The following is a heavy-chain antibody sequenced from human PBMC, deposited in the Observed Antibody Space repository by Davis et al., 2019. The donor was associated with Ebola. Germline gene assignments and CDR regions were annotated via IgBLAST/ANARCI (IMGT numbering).Heavy chain of an antibody. Sequence: PGGSLRLSCVASGMTFSSYSMNWVRQAPGKGLEWIAFISSGGDDRYYADSVRGRFTVSRDNAKYSLFLQLNSLRDEDTAQYYCARDAEDGSGNWFFDFRGRGALVTVSS. CDR2: ISSGGDDR. V-gene: IGHV3-48*02. CDR1: GMTFSSYS. D-gene: IGHD5-24*01. CDR3: ARDAEDGSGNWFFDF. J-gene: IGHJ2*01.